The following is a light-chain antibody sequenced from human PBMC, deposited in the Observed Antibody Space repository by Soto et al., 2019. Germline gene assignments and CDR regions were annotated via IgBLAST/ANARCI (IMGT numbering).Light chain of an antibody. Sequence: QSVLTQPPSASGSPGQSVTISCTGTSSDVGGYNFVSWYQQHPGKAPKLMIYEVTKRPSGVPDRFSGSKSGNTASLTVSGLQGEDEVDYYCTSYAGSNIPVLFGGGIKLTV. V-gene: IGLV2-8*01. CDR1: SSDVGGYNF. J-gene: IGLJ2*01. CDR3: TSYAGSNIPVL. CDR2: EVT.